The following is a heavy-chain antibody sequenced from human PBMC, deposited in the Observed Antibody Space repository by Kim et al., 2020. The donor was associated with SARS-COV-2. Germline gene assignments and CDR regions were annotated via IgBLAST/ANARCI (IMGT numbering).Heavy chain of an antibody. CDR2: INAGNGNT. Sequence: ASVKVSCKASGYTFTSYAMHWVRQAPGQRLEWMGWINAGNGNTKYSQKFQGRVTITRDTSASIAYMELSSLRSEDTAVYYCAREPYYDILTGSLDVWGQGTTVTVSS. J-gene: IGHJ6*02. V-gene: IGHV1-3*01. CDR1: GYTFTSYA. D-gene: IGHD3-9*01. CDR3: AREPYYDILTGSLDV.